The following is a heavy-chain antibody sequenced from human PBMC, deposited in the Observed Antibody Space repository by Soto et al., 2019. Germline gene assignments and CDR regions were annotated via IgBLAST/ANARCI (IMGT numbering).Heavy chain of an antibody. D-gene: IGHD5-18*01. CDR1: GFTFSSYG. V-gene: IGHV3-30*18. CDR2: ISYDGSNK. Sequence: GGSLRLSCAASGFTFSSYGMHWVRQAPGKGLEWVAVISYDGSNKYYADSVKGRFTISRDNSKNTLYLQMNSLRAEDTAVYYCAKDQSAMVPLDAFDIWGQGTMVTVSS. CDR3: AKDQSAMVPLDAFDI. J-gene: IGHJ3*02.